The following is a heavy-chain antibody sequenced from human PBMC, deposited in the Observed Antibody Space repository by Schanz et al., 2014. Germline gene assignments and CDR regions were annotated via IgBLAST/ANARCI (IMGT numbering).Heavy chain of an antibody. Sequence: EVQLVESGGSLVQPGGSLRLSCAASGFTFRSYSMNWVRQAPGKGLEWISYISFSGNTIYYADSVKGRFTISRDNAENTLYLQMNSLRAEDTAVYYCVPMSIAAHWGQGTLVTVSS. V-gene: IGHV3-48*04. CDR3: VPMSIAAH. CDR2: ISFSGNTI. J-gene: IGHJ4*02. D-gene: IGHD6-6*01. CDR1: GFTFRSYS.